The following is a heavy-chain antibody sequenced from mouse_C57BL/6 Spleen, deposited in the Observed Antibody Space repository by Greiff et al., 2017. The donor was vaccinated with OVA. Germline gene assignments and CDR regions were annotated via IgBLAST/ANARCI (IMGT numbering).Heavy chain of an antibody. CDR3: ARSYYGSRYYFDY. J-gene: IGHJ2*01. CDR2: IHPNSGST. V-gene: IGHV1-64*01. D-gene: IGHD1-1*01. CDR1: GYTFTSYW. Sequence: VQLQQSGAELVKPGASVKLSCKASGYTFTSYWMHWVKQRPGQGLEWIGMIHPNSGSTNYNEKFKSKATLTVDKSSSTAYMQLSSLTSEDSAVYYCARSYYGSRYYFDYWGQGTTLTVSS.